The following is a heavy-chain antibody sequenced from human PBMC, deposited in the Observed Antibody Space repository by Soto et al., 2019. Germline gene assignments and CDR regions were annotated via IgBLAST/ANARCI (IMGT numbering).Heavy chain of an antibody. D-gene: IGHD2-2*02. Sequence: QVQLVQSGAEVKKPGSSVKVSCKASGGTFSSYAISWVRQAPGQGLEWMGGIIPISGTANYAQKFQGRVKITADKSTSTAYMELSSLRSEDTAVYYCARDQDIVVVPAAINYYYYGMDVWGQGTTVTVSS. J-gene: IGHJ6*02. V-gene: IGHV1-69*06. CDR3: ARDQDIVVVPAAINYYYYGMDV. CDR1: GGTFSSYA. CDR2: IIPISGTA.